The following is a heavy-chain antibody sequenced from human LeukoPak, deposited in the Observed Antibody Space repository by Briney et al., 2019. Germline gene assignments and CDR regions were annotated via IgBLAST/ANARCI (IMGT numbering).Heavy chain of an antibody. CDR1: EFTFNNYG. V-gene: IGHV3-21*01. CDR3: ARVRVGATYGGAFDI. D-gene: IGHD1-26*01. Sequence: GGSLRLSCAASEFTFNNYGMSWVRQAPGKVLEWVASISSSSTYIFYADSVKGRFTISRDDAKNSLYLQMNSLRAEDTAVYSCARVRVGATYGGAFDIWGQGTMVTVSS. J-gene: IGHJ3*02. CDR2: ISSSSTYI.